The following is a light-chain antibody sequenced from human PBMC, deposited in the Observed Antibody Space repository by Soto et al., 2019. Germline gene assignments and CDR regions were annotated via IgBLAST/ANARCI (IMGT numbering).Light chain of an antibody. Sequence: IVLTQSPATLSLSPGERATLSCMARQSVSSSYLAWYQQKPGQAPRLLIYGASTRATGIPARFSGSGSGTEFTLTISSLQSEDFAVYYCQQYNNWPPLTFGGRTKV. CDR2: GAS. J-gene: IGKJ4*01. V-gene: IGKV3-15*01. CDR3: QQYNNWPPLT. CDR1: QSVSSSY.